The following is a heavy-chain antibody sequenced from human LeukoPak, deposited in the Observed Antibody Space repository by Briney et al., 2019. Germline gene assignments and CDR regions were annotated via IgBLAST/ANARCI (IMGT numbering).Heavy chain of an antibody. D-gene: IGHD6-6*01. CDR1: GFTFSSYA. CDR3: AKDRGYTSSSASVYDY. V-gene: IGHV3-23*01. Sequence: PGGSLRLSCAASGFTFSSYAMYRVRQAPEKGLEWVSGISGSGGSTYYADSVKGRFTISRDNSKNTLYLQMNSLRAEDTAVYYCAKDRGYTSSSASVYDYWGQGTLVTVSS. J-gene: IGHJ4*02. CDR2: ISGSGGST.